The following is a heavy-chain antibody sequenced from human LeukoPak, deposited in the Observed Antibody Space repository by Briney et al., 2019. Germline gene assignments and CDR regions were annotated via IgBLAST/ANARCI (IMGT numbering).Heavy chain of an antibody. CDR1: GASISGYY. J-gene: IGHJ6*03. V-gene: IGHV4-4*07. Sequence: SETLSLTCSVSGASISGYYWTWIRQPAGRGLEWIGRIYTTGSTKYNPSLKSRVIMSVDASKTQFSLNLTSVTAADTAVYFCARTAERQQMVQGTYFYYYFMDVWAKGTTVTTSS. CDR2: IYTTGST. D-gene: IGHD6-13*01. CDR3: ARTAERQQMVQGTYFYYYFMDV.